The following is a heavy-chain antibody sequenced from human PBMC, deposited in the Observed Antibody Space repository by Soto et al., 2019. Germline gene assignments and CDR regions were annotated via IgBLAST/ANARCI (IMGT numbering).Heavy chain of an antibody. V-gene: IGHV3-48*01. D-gene: IGHD2-2*01. J-gene: IGHJ4*02. CDR3: VGEVGFQLIY. Sequence: EVQLVEYGGGLVQPGGSLRLSCAASGFTFSTHSMNWVRQAPGKGLEWISYITSSDVTMYADSVKGRFTISRDNAKNSLYLQMNSLRGEDTVVYFCVGEVGFQLIYWGQGTLVTVSS. CDR2: ITSSDVT. CDR1: GFTFSTHS.